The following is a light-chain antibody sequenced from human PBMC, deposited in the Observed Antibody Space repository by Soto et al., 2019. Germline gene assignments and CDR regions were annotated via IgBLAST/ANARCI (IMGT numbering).Light chain of an antibody. CDR3: QQYNSMLS. Sequence: DLQMTQSPSSLSASVGDRVTIACQSSHDVSRNLNWFQQKPGEAPKLLIYDASNLERGVPSRFSASGSGTDFTFTISSLQPEDVATYYCQQYNSMLSFGGGTEMELK. CDR1: HDVSRN. J-gene: IGKJ4*01. V-gene: IGKV1-33*01. CDR2: DAS.